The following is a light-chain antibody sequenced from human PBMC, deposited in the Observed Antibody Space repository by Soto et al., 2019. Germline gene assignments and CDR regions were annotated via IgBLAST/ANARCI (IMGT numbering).Light chain of an antibody. CDR2: GAS. CDR3: QQYGSSPET. CDR1: QSVSSSY. Sequence: EIVLTQSPGTLSLSPGERATLSCRASQSVSSSYLAWYQQKPGQAPRLLIYGASSRATGIPDRFSGSGSGTDFTLTISRLEPEDCALYYCQQYGSSPETFGQGTKVEI. V-gene: IGKV3-20*01. J-gene: IGKJ1*01.